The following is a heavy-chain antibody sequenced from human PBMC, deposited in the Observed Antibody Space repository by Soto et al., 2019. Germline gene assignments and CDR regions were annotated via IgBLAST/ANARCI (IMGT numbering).Heavy chain of an antibody. CDR2: INSDGSST. Sequence: EVQLVESGGGLVQPGGSLRLSCAASGFTFSSYWMHWVRQAPGKGLVWVSRINSDGSSTSYADSVKGRFTISSDNAKNTLYLQMNSLRAEDTAVYYCARTPTGRDYYSMDVWGQGTTVTVSS. J-gene: IGHJ6*02. CDR3: ARTPTGRDYYSMDV. CDR1: GFTFSSYW. V-gene: IGHV3-74*01.